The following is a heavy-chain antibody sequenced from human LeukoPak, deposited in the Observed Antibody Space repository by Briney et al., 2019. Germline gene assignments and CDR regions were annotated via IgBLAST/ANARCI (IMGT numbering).Heavy chain of an antibody. D-gene: IGHD3-10*01. J-gene: IGHJ4*02. Sequence: SQTLSLTCAISGDRLSGSPAVWHWIRQPPSRGLEWLGRAYYRSKWYIDYAVSVKGRITITPDTSKNQFSLQLNSVTPEDAAVYYCARGAVRGGTNFDYWGQGTLVTVSS. CDR3: ARGAVRGGTNFDY. CDR1: GDRLSGSPAV. CDR2: AYYRSKWYI. V-gene: IGHV6-1*01.